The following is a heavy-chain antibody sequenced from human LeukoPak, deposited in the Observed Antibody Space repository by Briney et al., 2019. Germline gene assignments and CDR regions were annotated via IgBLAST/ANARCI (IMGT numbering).Heavy chain of an antibody. J-gene: IGHJ4*02. CDR1: GGSLISNSYF. Sequence: SETLSLTCTVSGGSLISNSYFWGWIRQPPGKGLDWIGIIYYSGSTYYNPSLKSRVTISMDTSKKQLSLKLSSVTAADTAIYYCARQISRETIDYWVQGTLVTVSS. D-gene: IGHD1-14*01. V-gene: IGHV4-39*01. CDR2: IYYSGST. CDR3: ARQISRETIDY.